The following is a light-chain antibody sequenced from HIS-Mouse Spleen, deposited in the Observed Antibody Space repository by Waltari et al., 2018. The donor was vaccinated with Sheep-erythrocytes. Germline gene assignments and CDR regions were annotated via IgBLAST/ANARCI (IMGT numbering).Light chain of an antibody. V-gene: IGLV2-14*01. CDR2: EVS. Sequence: QSALTQPASVSGSPGQSITISCTGTSSDVGGYNYVSWYQQHPGKAPKLMIYEVSNWLSVVSKRFAGSKSGNTAPLPSSGLQAEYEADYYGSSYTSSSTWVFGGGTKLTVL. J-gene: IGLJ3*02. CDR3: SSYTSSSTWV. CDR1: SSDVGGYNY.